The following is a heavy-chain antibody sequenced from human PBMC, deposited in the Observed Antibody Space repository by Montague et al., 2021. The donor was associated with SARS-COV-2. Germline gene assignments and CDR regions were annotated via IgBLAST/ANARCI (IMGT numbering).Heavy chain of an antibody. CDR3: ARAGGYRDAFDI. CDR1: GFTFSSYS. CDR2: ISYDGSNK. J-gene: IGHJ3*02. D-gene: IGHD3-22*01. Sequence: SLRLSCAASGFTFSSYSMHWVRQAQGKGLEWVAVISYDGSNKYYADSVKGRFTISRDNSKNTLYLQMNSLRAEDTAVYYCARAGGYRDAFDIWGQGTTVTVSS. V-gene: IGHV3-30-3*01.